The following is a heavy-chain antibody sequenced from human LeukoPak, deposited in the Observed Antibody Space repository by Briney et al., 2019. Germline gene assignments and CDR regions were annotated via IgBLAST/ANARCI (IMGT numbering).Heavy chain of an antibody. D-gene: IGHD4-11*01. Sequence: GGSLRLSCAASGFTFSSYWMHWVRQAPGKGLVWVSRIRSDGSSTTYADSVKGRFTISRDNTKNTLYLQMNSLRTDDTAVYYCARDDYNRHWGQGTLVTVSS. CDR3: ARDDYNRH. J-gene: IGHJ4*02. V-gene: IGHV3-74*01. CDR1: GFTFSSYW. CDR2: IRSDGSST.